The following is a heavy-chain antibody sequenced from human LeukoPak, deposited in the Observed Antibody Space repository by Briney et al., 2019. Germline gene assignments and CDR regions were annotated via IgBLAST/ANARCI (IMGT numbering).Heavy chain of an antibody. J-gene: IGHJ5*02. D-gene: IGHD1-14*01. V-gene: IGHV4-39*01. Sequence: SETLSLTCTVSGASISSSTDYWGWIRQPPGKGLEWIANIYYSGSTYYNPSLKSRVTISVDTSKNQFSPKLSSVTAADTAVYYCAGLIRPGWFDPWGQGTLVTVSS. CDR2: IYYSGST. CDR1: GASISSSTDY. CDR3: AGLIRPGWFDP.